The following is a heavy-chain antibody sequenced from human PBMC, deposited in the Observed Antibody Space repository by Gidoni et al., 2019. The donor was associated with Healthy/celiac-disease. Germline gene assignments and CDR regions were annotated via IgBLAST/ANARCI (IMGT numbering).Heavy chain of an antibody. J-gene: IGHJ5*02. CDR1: GGSFSGYY. CDR2: NNHSGST. D-gene: IGHD6-6*01. V-gene: IGHV4-34*01. Sequence: QVQLQQWGAGLLKPSETLSLTCAVYGGSFSGYYWSWIRQPPGKGLEWIGENNHSGSTNYNPSRKSRVTISVDTSKNQFSLKLSSVTAADTAVYYCARIAARPGWFDPWGQGTLVTVSS. CDR3: ARIAARPGWFDP.